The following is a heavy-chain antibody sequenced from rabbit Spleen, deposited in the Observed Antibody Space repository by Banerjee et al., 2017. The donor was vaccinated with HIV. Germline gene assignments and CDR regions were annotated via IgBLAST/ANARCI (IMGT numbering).Heavy chain of an antibody. CDR2: INVYTGKP. CDR1: GFDFSRGYD. J-gene: IGHJ4*01. D-gene: IGHD1-1*01. CDR3: ARDLVAVIGWNFSL. V-gene: IGHV1S45*01. Sequence: QEQLVESGGGLVQPGGSLKLSCKASGFDFSRGYDMCWVRQAPGKGLQWIACINVYTGKPVYATWAKGRFTISRTSSTKVTLQMTSLTAADTATYFCARDLVAVIGWNFSLWGPGTLVTVS.